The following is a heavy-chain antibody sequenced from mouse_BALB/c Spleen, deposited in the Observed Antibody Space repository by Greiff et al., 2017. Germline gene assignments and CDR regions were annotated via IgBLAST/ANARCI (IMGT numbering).Heavy chain of an antibody. CDR1: GFTFSSFG. CDR3: ASSGFAY. CDR2: ISSGSSTI. V-gene: IGHV5-17*02. Sequence: EVKLVESGGGLVQPGGSRKLSCAASGFTFSSFGMHWVRQAPEKGLEWVAYISSGSSTIYYADTVKGRFTISRDNPKNTLFLQMTSLRSEDTAMYYCASSGFAYWGQGTLVTVSA. D-gene: IGHD3-1*01. J-gene: IGHJ3*01.